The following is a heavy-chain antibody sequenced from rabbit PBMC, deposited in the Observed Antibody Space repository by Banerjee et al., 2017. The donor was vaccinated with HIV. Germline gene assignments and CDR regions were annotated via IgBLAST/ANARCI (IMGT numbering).Heavy chain of an antibody. J-gene: IGHJ4*01. CDR1: GFTLSSYW. V-gene: IGHV1S40*01. CDR3: ETGDGASGVWGDL. D-gene: IGHD4-1*01. Sequence: QSLEESGGDLVKPGASLTLTCTASGFTLSSYWMCWVRQAPGKGLEWIACIYAGSSDNSYYASWAKGRFTISKTSSTTVTLQMTSLTAADTAADVGETGDGASGVWGDLWGPGTLVTVS. CDR2: IYAGSSDNS.